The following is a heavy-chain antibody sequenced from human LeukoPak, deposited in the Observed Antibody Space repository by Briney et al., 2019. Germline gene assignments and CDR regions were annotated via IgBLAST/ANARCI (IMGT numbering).Heavy chain of an antibody. D-gene: IGHD7-27*01. CDR1: GYTFTSYY. CDR3: ARAGTGDPHAFDI. V-gene: IGHV1-69*05. Sequence: SVKVSCKASGYTFTSYYMHWVRQAPGQGLEWMGGIIPIFGTANYAQKFQGRVTITTDESTSTAYMELSSLRSEDTAVYYCARAGTGDPHAFDIWGQGKMVTVSS. CDR2: IIPIFGTA. J-gene: IGHJ3*02.